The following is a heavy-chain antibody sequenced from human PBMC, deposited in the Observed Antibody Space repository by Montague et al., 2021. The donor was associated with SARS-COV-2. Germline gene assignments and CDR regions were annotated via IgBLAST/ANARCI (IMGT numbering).Heavy chain of an antibody. CDR1: GVVELRRR. CDR3: ARGGLAGGNYDIWSCSSTSPLDY. V-gene: IGHV4-34*01. Sequence: SETLSLTCTVSGVVELRRRSEEHTSALQSPLEFVCRLHHKKKTTYMSSLKSRVTMSVDTSKNQFSLKLSSVTAADTAIYYCARGGLAGGNYDIWSCSSTSPLDYWGQGTLVTVSS. J-gene: IGHJ4*02. D-gene: IGHD3-3*01. CDR2: LHHKKKT.